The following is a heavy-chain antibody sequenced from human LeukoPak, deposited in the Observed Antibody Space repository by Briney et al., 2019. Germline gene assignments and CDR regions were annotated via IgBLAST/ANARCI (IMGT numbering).Heavy chain of an antibody. J-gene: IGHJ6*04. CDR3: ARTHLIVPAGGYYYGRAV. V-gene: IGHV1-18*01. CDR1: GYAFTSYD. CDR2: ISAYNGNT. D-gene: IGHD2-2*01. Sequence: ASVKVSCKASGYAFTSYDINWVRQAPGQGLEWMGWISAYNGNTNYAQKLQGRVTMTTDTSTSTAYMELRSLRSDDTAVYYCARTHLIVPAGGYYYGRAVGAKGPTVT.